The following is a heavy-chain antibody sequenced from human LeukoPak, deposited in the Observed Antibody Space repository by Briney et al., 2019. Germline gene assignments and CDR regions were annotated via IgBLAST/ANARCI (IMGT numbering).Heavy chain of an antibody. CDR1: GYSFTRYD. CDR2: VNTKSGNT. V-gene: IGHV1-8*03. Sequence: ASVKVSCKSSGYSFTRYDINWVRQATGQGLEWLGWVNTKSGNTGSAQNFQGRVTITRDTSISTAYMELSSLRFEDTAVYYCARDPSVVRFPLDYWGQGTLGTVSS. CDR3: ARDPSVVRFPLDY. J-gene: IGHJ4*02. D-gene: IGHD3-3*01.